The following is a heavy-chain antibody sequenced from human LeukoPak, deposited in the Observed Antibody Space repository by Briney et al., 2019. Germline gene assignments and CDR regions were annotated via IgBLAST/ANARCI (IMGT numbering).Heavy chain of an antibody. CDR2: LKSDISSR. CDR3: ARGGSYGDF. J-gene: IGHJ4*02. CDR1: GFTFRSYW. V-gene: IGHV3-74*01. D-gene: IGHD3-16*01. Sequence: RGSLRLSCEASGFTFRSYWMHWVRQTPGRGLVWVSSLKSDISSRTYADSVKGRFTISRDNTKNTLYLQMSSLIAAGTAVYYCARGGSYGDFWGQGTLVTVSS.